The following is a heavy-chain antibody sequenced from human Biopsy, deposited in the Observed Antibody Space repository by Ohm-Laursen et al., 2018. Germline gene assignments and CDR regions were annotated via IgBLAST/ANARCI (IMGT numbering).Heavy chain of an antibody. Sequence: SLRLSCTASGFIFDDYAMHWVRQAPGKGLEWISLIWYDGTNEDYADSVKGRFTISRDNSKNTLYLQINTLTLEDTAFYYCARGLSSGWYGYFDVWGRGTLVTVSS. V-gene: IGHV3-33*08. CDR2: IWYDGTNE. CDR1: GFIFDDYA. J-gene: IGHJ2*01. CDR3: ARGLSSGWYGYFDV. D-gene: IGHD6-19*01.